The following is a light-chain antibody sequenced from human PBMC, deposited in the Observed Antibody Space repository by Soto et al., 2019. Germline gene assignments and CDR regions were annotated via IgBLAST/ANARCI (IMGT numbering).Light chain of an antibody. CDR3: LQYATSPQT. Sequence: EIVLTQSPGTLSLSPGDRVTLSCRASQSVGSYFFAWYQHKAGQPPRLLIYGASSRATGIPDRFSGSGSGTDFTLTISRLEPEDFAVYYCLQYATSPQTFGQGTKVEI. CDR2: GAS. CDR1: QSVGSYF. J-gene: IGKJ1*01. V-gene: IGKV3-20*01.